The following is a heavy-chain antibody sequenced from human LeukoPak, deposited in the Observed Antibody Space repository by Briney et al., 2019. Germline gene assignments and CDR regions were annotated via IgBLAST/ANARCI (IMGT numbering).Heavy chain of an antibody. CDR3: ARGDGISSYYYYGMDV. J-gene: IGHJ6*02. CDR1: GGSISSYY. V-gene: IGHV4-4*07. Sequence: PSETLSLTCTVSGGSISSYYWSWIRQPAGKGLEWIGRIYTSGSTNYNPSLKSRVTMSVDTSKNQFSLKLSSVTAADTAVYYCARGDGISSYYYYGMDVWGQGTTVTVSS. D-gene: IGHD5-24*01. CDR2: IYTSGST.